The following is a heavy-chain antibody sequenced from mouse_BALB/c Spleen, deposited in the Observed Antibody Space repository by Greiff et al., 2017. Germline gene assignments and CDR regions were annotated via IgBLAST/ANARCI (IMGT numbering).Heavy chain of an antibody. CDR3: ARGGNCDAMDC. J-gene: IGHJ4*01. V-gene: IGHV5-6-5*01. D-gene: IGHD2-1*01. CDR2: ISSGGST. CDR1: GFTFSSYA. Sequence: EVKLVESGGGLVKPGGSLKLSCAASGFTFSSYAMSWVRQTPEKRLEWVASISSGGSTYYPDSVKGRVTISRDNARNILYLQVSSLRSEGTAMYYCARGGNCDAMDCWGEGTSGTVSS.